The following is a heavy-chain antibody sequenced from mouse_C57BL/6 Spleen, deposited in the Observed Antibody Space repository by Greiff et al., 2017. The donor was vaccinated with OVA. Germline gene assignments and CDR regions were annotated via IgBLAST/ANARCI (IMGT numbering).Heavy chain of an antibody. CDR1: GYTFTDHT. Sequence: VQLQQSDAELVKPGASVTISCKVSGYTFTDHTIHWMKQRPEQGLEWIGYIYPRDGSTKYNEKFKGKATLTADKSSSTAYMQLNSLTSEDSAVYFCARQGYYSNYVDYFDYWGQGTTLTVSS. CDR3: ARQGYYSNYVDYFDY. CDR2: IYPRDGST. J-gene: IGHJ2*01. V-gene: IGHV1-78*01. D-gene: IGHD2-5*01.